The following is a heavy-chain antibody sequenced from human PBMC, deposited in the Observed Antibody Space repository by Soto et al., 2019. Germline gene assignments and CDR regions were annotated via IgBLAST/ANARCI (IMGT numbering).Heavy chain of an antibody. Sequence: QVQLVESGGGVVQPGRSLRLSCAASGFTFSSYAMHWVRQAPGKGLEWVAVISYDGSNKYYADSVKGRFTISRDNSKNTLYLQMNSLRAADTAVYYCARSLGYSYGTDYGMDVWGQGTTVTVSS. D-gene: IGHD5-18*01. J-gene: IGHJ6*02. CDR3: ARSLGYSYGTDYGMDV. CDR1: GFTFSSYA. V-gene: IGHV3-30-3*01. CDR2: ISYDGSNK.